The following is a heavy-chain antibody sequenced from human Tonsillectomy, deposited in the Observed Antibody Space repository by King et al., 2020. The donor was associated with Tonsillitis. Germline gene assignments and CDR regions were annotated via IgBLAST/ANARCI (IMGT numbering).Heavy chain of an antibody. J-gene: IGHJ6*02. CDR2: ISFDGSNK. Sequence: VQLVESGGGVVQPGRSLRLSCAASGFTFSSYGMHWVRQAPGKGLEWVAVISFDGSNKYYVDSVKGRFTISRDNSKNTLYLQMNSLRAEDTAVYYCARELVGGSYDCCYDGMDVWGQGTTVTVSS. CDR1: GFTFSSYG. V-gene: IGHV3-33*05. D-gene: IGHD1-26*01. CDR3: ARELVGGSYDCCYDGMDV.